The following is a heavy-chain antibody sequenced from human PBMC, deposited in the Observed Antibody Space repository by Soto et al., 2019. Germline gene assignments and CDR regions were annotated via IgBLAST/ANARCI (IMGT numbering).Heavy chain of an antibody. J-gene: IGHJ6*02. V-gene: IGHV1-69*06. CDR1: GGTFSSYA. CDR2: IIPIFGTA. D-gene: IGHD2-2*02. Sequence: ASVNVSCKASGGTFSSYAISWVRQAPGQGLEWMGGIIPIFGTANYAQKFQGRVTITADKSTSTAYMELSSLRSEDTAVYYCASSLGRYCSSTSCYRDYYYGMDVWGQGTTVTVSS. CDR3: ASSLGRYCSSTSCYRDYYYGMDV.